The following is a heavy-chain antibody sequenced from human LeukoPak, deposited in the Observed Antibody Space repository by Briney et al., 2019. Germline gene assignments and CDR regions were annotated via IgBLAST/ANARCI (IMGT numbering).Heavy chain of an antibody. CDR2: IYTSGGT. J-gene: IGHJ6*02. D-gene: IGHD3-10*01. V-gene: IGHV4-4*07. CDR3: ARDSGSGSYSNPYYYYYGMDV. CDR1: GGSISSYY. Sequence: SETLSLTCTVSGGSISSYYWSWIRQPAGKGLEWIGRIYTSGGTNYNPSLKSRVTMSVDTSKNQFSLKLSSVTAADTAVYYCARDSGSGSYSNPYYYYYGMDVWGQGTTVTVSS.